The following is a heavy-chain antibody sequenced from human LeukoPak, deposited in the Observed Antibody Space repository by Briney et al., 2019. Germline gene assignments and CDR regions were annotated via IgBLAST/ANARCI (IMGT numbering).Heavy chain of an antibody. V-gene: IGHV4-39*01. Sequence: PSETLSLTCTVSGGSISSSSYYWGWIRQPPGKGLEWIGSIYYSGSTYYNPSLKSRVTISVDTSKNQFSLKLSSVTAADTAVYYCARHGGYSSPYLHWGQGTPVTVSS. CDR3: ARHGGYSSPYLH. CDR2: IYYSGST. J-gene: IGHJ1*01. D-gene: IGHD6-13*01. CDR1: GGSISSSSYY.